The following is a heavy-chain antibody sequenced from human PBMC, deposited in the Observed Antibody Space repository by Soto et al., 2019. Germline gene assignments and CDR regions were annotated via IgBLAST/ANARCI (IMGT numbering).Heavy chain of an antibody. D-gene: IGHD2-2*01. Sequence: GASVKVSCKASGYTFTSYGISWVRQAPGQGLEWMGWINPNSGGTNYAQKFQGWVTMTRDTSISTAYMELSRLRSDDTAVYYCARDSLGYCSSTSCYESSYYGMDVWGQGTTVTVSS. CDR3: ARDSLGYCSSTSCYESSYYGMDV. J-gene: IGHJ6*02. V-gene: IGHV1-2*04. CDR1: GYTFTSYG. CDR2: INPNSGGT.